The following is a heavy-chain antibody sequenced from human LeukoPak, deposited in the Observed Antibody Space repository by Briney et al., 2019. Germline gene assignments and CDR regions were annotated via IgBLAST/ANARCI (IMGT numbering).Heavy chain of an antibody. V-gene: IGHV5-51*01. Sequence: GESLKISCKGSGYSFTSYWIGWVRQMPGKGLEWMGIIYPGDSDTRYSPSFQGQVTISADKSISTAYLQWSSLKASDTATYYCARHDGIAVAGTDAFGIWGQGTMVTVSS. D-gene: IGHD6-19*01. J-gene: IGHJ3*02. CDR2: IYPGDSDT. CDR3: ARHDGIAVAGTDAFGI. CDR1: GYSFTSYW.